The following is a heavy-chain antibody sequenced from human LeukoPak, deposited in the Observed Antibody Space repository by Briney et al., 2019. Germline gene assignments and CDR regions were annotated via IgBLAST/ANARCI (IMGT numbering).Heavy chain of an antibody. J-gene: IGHJ5*02. Sequence: SQTLSLTCAISGDSVSSNSAAWNWIRQSPSRGLEWLGRTYYRSKWYNDYAVSVKSRITINPDTSKNQLSLQLNSVTPEDTAVYYCARESIAARPWYMNWFDPWGQGTLVTVSS. D-gene: IGHD6-6*01. CDR1: GDSVSSNSAA. CDR3: ARESIAARPWYMNWFDP. V-gene: IGHV6-1*01. CDR2: TYYRSKWYN.